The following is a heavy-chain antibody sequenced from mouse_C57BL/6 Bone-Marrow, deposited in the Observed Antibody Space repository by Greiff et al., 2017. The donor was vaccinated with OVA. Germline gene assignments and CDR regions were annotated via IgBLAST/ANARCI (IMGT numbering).Heavy chain of an antibody. CDR2: IWSDGST. D-gene: IGHD1-1*01. Sequence: QVQLQQSGPGLVAPSQSLSITCTVSGFSLTSYGVHWVRQPPGKGLEWLVVIWSDGSTTYNSALKSRLSISKDNSKSQVFLKMNSLQTDDTAMYYCARHYYYGSSPLLDYWGQGTSVTVSS. CDR1: GFSLTSYG. J-gene: IGHJ4*01. CDR3: ARHYYYGSSPLLDY. V-gene: IGHV2-6-1*01.